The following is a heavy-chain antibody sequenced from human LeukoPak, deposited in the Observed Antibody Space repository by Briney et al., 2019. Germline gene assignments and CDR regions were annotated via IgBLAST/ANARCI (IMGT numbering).Heavy chain of an antibody. CDR3: AKWERALDT. J-gene: IGHJ5*02. V-gene: IGHV3-11*04. Sequence: GGSLRLSCAAAGLSFSDYYMSWIRVAPGKGMECVSYISGGGSAAYCADSVKGRFTISRDNAKNSVYLEMNSLGVEDTGVYFCAKWERALDTWGQGTLVTVSS. D-gene: IGHD1-26*01. CDR2: ISGGGSAA. CDR1: GLSFSDYY.